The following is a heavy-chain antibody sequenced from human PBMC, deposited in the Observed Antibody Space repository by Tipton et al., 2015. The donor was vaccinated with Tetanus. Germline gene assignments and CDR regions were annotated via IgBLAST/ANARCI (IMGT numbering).Heavy chain of an antibody. CDR3: ARSIAAAAVWPYDF. V-gene: IGHV4-34*01. J-gene: IGHJ4*02. Sequence: TLSLTCAVSGESFSGHYWSWIRQVPGKGLEWVGEISASGSTNYNPSLESRITMSVDATKKRISLRLASLMAADTAVYFCARSIAAAAVWPYDFWGQGTLVTVTS. CDR2: ISASGST. CDR1: GESFSGHY. D-gene: IGHD6-13*01.